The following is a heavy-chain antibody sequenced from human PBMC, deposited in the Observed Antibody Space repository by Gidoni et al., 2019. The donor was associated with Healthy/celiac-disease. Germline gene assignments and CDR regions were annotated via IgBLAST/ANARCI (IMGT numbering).Heavy chain of an antibody. CDR3: ARGYCSGGSCYSGQTDAFDI. J-gene: IGHJ3*02. D-gene: IGHD2-15*01. CDR1: GFTSSRYS. V-gene: IGHV3-30-3*01. CDR2: ISDEGSNK. Sequence: QVQLVESGGGVVQPGRSLRLTCAASGFTSSRYSMHWVRQAPGKGLEWVAVISDEGSNKYYADSVKGRFTISRDNSKNTLYLQMNSLRAEDTAVYYCARGYCSGGSCYSGQTDAFDIWGQGTMVTVSS.